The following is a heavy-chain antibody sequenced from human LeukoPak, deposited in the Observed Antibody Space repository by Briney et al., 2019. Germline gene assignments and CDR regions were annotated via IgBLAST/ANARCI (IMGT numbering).Heavy chain of an antibody. CDR3: ARGYYGDYVSDSYFQH. V-gene: IGHV4-59*01. CDR1: GGSISSYY. D-gene: IGHD4-17*01. CDR2: IYYSGST. Sequence: SETLSLTCTVSGGSISSYYWSWIRQPPGKGLEWMGYIYYSGSTNYNLSLQSRVTISVDTSKNQFSLKLSSVTAADTAVYYCARGYYGDYVSDSYFQHWGQGTLVTVSS. J-gene: IGHJ1*01.